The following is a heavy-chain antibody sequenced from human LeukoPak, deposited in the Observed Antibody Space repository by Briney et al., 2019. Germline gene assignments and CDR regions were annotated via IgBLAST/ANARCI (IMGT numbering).Heavy chain of an antibody. D-gene: IGHD5-18*01. CDR2: INPNSGGT. CDR1: GYTFTSYD. J-gene: IGHJ4*02. Sequence: ASVKVSCKASGYTFTSYDINWVRQATGQGLEWMGWINPNSGGTNYAQKFQGRVTMTRDTSISTAYMELSRLRSDDTAVYYCARDYVDTAMYYWGQGTLVTVSS. V-gene: IGHV1-2*02. CDR3: ARDYVDTAMYY.